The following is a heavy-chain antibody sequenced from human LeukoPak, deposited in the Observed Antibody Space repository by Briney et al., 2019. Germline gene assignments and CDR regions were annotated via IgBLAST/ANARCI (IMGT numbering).Heavy chain of an antibody. Sequence: PSETLSLTCTVSGDSISSYYWSWIRQPAGKGLEWIGRIQTSGRTNYNPSLESRVTMSVDTPKNQFSLELSSVTAADAAVYYCARGHYDILTGYYPYYFDYWGQGTLVTVSS. CDR3: ARGHYDILTGYYPYYFDY. D-gene: IGHD3-9*01. J-gene: IGHJ4*02. V-gene: IGHV4-4*07. CDR2: IQTSGRT. CDR1: GDSISSYY.